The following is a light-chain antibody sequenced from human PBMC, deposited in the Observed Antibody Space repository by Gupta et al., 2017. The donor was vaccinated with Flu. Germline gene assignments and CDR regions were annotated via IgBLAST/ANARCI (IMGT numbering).Light chain of an antibody. Sequence: GTLSLSPGERATLSCRASQSVSSSYLAWYQQKPGQAPRLLIYGASSRATGIPDRFSGSGSGTDFTLTISRLEPEDFAVYYCQQYDSSPITFGQGTRLEIK. CDR1: QSVSSSY. CDR3: QQYDSSPIT. V-gene: IGKV3-20*01. CDR2: GAS. J-gene: IGKJ5*01.